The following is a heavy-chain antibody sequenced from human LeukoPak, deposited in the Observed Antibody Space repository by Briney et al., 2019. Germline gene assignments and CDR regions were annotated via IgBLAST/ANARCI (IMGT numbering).Heavy chain of an antibody. CDR3: ARSPGGNARTWLDY. CDR1: GYTFTNYA. Sequence: ASVKVSCKASGYTFTNYALHWVRQAPGQRLEWVGWTNGATGNTRFSQDFQGRLTITIDTSASTANMEMSSLTSEDTAVYYCARSPGGNARTWLDYWGQGTLVTVSS. CDR2: TNGATGNT. J-gene: IGHJ4*02. V-gene: IGHV1-3*02. D-gene: IGHD4-23*01.